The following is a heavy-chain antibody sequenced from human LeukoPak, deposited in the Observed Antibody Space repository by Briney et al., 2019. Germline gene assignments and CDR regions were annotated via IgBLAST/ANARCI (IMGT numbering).Heavy chain of an antibody. Sequence: SQTLSLTCAISGDSVSSNSAAWNWIRQSPSRGLEWLGRTYYRSKWYNDYAVSVKSRITINPDTSKNQFSLQLNSVTPEDTAVYYCARDLIVGATNHYYYYGMDVWGQGTTVTVSS. CDR1: GDSVSSNSAA. CDR2: TYYRSKWYN. V-gene: IGHV6-1*01. CDR3: ARDLIVGATNHYYYYGMDV. D-gene: IGHD1-26*01. J-gene: IGHJ6*02.